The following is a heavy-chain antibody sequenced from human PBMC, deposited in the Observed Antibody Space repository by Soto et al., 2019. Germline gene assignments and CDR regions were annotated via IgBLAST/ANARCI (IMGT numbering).Heavy chain of an antibody. CDR2: IIPIFGTA. J-gene: IGHJ6*02. D-gene: IGHD2-2*01. Sequence: GASVKVSCKASVGTFSSYAISWVRQAPGQGREWMGGIIPIFGTANYAQKFQGRVTITADESTSTAYMELSSLRSEDTAVYYCARHQLPHPTPHYYYYGMDVWGQGTTVTVSS. V-gene: IGHV1-69*13. CDR3: ARHQLPHPTPHYYYYGMDV. CDR1: VGTFSSYA.